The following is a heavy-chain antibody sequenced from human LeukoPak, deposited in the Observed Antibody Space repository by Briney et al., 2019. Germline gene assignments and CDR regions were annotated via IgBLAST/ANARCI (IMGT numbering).Heavy chain of an antibody. CDR3: ARSSSGWYGEYFQH. D-gene: IGHD6-19*01. CDR1: GYTFTTYA. CDR2: INAGNGNT. V-gene: IGHV1-3*01. Sequence: ASVKVSCKASGYTFTTYAMHWVRQAPGQRLEWMGWINAGNGNTKYSQKFQGRVTITRDTSASTAYMELSSLRSEDTAVYYCARSSSGWYGEYFQHWGQGTLVTVSS. J-gene: IGHJ1*01.